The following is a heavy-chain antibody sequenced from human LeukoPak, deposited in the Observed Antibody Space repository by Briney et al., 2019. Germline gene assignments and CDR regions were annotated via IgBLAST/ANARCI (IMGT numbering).Heavy chain of an antibody. CDR3: AKAGAEDIVVVVAANWFDP. V-gene: IGHV3-23*01. J-gene: IGHJ5*02. CDR1: GFTFSSYA. CDR2: ISGSGGST. Sequence: GGSLRLSCAASGFTFSSYAMTWVRQAPGKGLEWVSAISGSGGSTYYADSVKGRFTISRDNSKNTLYLQMNSLRAEDTAIYYCAKAGAEDIVVVVAANWFDPWGQGTLVTVSS. D-gene: IGHD2-15*01.